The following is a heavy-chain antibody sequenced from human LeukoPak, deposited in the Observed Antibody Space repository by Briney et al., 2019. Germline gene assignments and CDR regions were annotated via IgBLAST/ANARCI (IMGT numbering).Heavy chain of an antibody. D-gene: IGHD3-10*01. CDR2: ISHDGSNG. CDR3: ARDPGGSR. CDR1: GFTFNNYA. V-gene: IGHV3-30-3*01. J-gene: IGHJ4*02. Sequence: PGKSLRLSCTASGFTFNNYAIHWVRQAPGKGLEWVALISHDGSNGYYADSVKGRFTISRDNAKNSLYLQMNSLRAEDTAVYYCARDPGGSRWGQGTLVTVSS.